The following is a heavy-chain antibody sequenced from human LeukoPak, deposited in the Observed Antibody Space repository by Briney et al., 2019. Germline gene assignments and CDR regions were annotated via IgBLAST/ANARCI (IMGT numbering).Heavy chain of an antibody. CDR2: INHSGST. CDR1: GGSFSGYY. Sequence: SETLSLTCAVYGGSFSGYYWSWIRQPPGKGLEWIGEINHSGSTNYNPSLKSRVTIPVDTSKNQFSLKLSSVTAADTAVYYCARGYCSGGSCYSDAFDIWGQGTMVTVSS. D-gene: IGHD2-15*01. CDR3: ARGYCSGGSCYSDAFDI. V-gene: IGHV4-34*01. J-gene: IGHJ3*02.